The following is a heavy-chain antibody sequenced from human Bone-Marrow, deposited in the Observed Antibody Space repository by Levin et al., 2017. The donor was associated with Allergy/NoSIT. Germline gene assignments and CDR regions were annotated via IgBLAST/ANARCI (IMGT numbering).Heavy chain of an antibody. Sequence: GSLRLSCVVSGGAISNYYWSWIRQPPETGLQWIGYIFHSGSANYNPSLKSRVTISVDTSKNQFSLKLSSVTAADTALYYCARGGGKRRVAFVIWGQGTMVTVSS. D-gene: IGHD2-15*01. CDR2: IFHSGSA. CDR3: ARGGGKRRVAFVI. CDR1: GGAISNYY. V-gene: IGHV4-59*01. J-gene: IGHJ3*02.